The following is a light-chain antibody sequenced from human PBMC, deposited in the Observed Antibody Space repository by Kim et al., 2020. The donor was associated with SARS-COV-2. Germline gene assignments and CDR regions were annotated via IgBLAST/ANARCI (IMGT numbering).Light chain of an antibody. CDR1: QSLNRY. CDR3: QPRADWPLS. CDR2: DAS. Sequence: LSPGERATRSCRASQSLNRYLAWYQQKPGQAPKLLIYDASNRATGIPARFSGSGSGTDFTLTISNLESEDFAVYYCQPRADWPLSFGGGTKVDIK. V-gene: IGKV3-11*01. J-gene: IGKJ4*01.